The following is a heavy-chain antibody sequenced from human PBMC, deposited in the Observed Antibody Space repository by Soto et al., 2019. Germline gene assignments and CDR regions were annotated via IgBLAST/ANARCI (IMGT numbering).Heavy chain of an antibody. Sequence: PSETLYLTCGVSGGSLTSSSWWSWVRQPPGKGLELIGEIYHSGTTKYNPSLKSRVTMSVDKAQNQLSLKLISVTAADTAMYYCPTWSSGWTHFDYWGQGMLVTVSS. CDR1: GGSLTSSSW. CDR3: PTWSSGWTHFDY. CDR2: IYHSGTT. D-gene: IGHD6-19*01. J-gene: IGHJ4*02. V-gene: IGHV4-4*02.